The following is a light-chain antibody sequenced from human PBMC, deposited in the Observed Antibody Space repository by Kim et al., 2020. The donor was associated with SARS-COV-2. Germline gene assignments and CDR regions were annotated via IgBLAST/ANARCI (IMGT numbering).Light chain of an antibody. CDR3: AAWDGSLNVWV. J-gene: IGLJ3*02. CDR2: GEG. Sequence: ELTQPPSASGTPGQRVTISCSGSKSNVGNNPVNWYQQFPGTAPKLLIYGEGQRPSGVFDRFSGSKSGTSASLAIGGLHSEDEADYYCAAWDGSLNVWVFGGGTKLTVL. CDR1: KSNVGNNP. V-gene: IGLV1-44*01.